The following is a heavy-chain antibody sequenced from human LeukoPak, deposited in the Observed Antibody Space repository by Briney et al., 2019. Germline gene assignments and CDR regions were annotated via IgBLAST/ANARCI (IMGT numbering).Heavy chain of an antibody. CDR1: GYSFTSYW. CDR2: IDPSDSYS. J-gene: IGHJ4*02. CDR3: ARSLGTAVAYDY. Sequence: GESLKISCNRSGYSFTSYWISWVRQMPGKGLEWMGMIDPSDSYSNYSPSFQGHVTISADKSINTAYLQWSSLKASDTAMYYCARSLGTAVAYDYCGQGTLVTVSS. D-gene: IGHD6-19*01. V-gene: IGHV5-10-1*01.